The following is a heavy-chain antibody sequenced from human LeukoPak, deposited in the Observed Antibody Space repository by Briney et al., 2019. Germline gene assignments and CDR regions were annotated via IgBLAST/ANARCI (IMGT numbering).Heavy chain of an antibody. Sequence: GGSLRLSCAASGFALSNYAMSWVRQAPGKGLEWVSVIYSGGSTYYADSVKGRFTISRDNSKNTLYLQMNSLRAEDTAVYYCARSWGNWYFDLWGRGTLVTVSS. V-gene: IGHV3-53*01. D-gene: IGHD3-16*01. CDR3: ARSWGNWYFDL. J-gene: IGHJ2*01. CDR2: IYSGGST. CDR1: GFALSNYA.